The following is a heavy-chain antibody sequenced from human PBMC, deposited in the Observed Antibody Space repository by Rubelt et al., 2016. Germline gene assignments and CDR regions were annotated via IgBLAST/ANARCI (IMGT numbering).Heavy chain of an antibody. CDR3: ARRCDYFDY. Sequence: EVQLLESGGGLVQPGGSLRLSCAASGFTFSSYAMSWVRQAPGKGLEWVSALSGSGGSTYYADSVKGRFTISRDNAKNSLYLQMNSLRVEDTAIYYCARRCDYFDYWGQGTLVPVSS. CDR1: GFTFSSYA. D-gene: IGHD3-16*01. J-gene: IGHJ4*02. V-gene: IGHV3-23*01. CDR2: LSGSGGST.